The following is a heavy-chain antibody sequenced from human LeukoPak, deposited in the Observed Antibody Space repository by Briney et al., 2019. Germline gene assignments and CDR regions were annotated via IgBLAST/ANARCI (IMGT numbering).Heavy chain of an antibody. V-gene: IGHV1-24*01. CDR3: ATGGSPFSSGPDY. Sequence: ASVKVSCKVSGHTVTELSMYWVRQAPGKGLEWMGGFDREDGVTLYAQKFQGRVTMTEDTSTDTAYMELSSLRSEDTAVYFCATGGSPFSSGPDYWGQGTLVTVSS. J-gene: IGHJ4*02. CDR1: GHTVTELS. D-gene: IGHD6-19*01. CDR2: FDREDGVT.